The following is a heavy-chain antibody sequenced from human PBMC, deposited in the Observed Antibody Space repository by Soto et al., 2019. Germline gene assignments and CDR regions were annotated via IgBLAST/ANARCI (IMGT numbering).Heavy chain of an antibody. J-gene: IGHJ4*02. Sequence: EVRLLESGGALVQPGGSLRLSCAASGFTFSSYAMSWVRQAPGKGLEWVSVITGSGGSTKYADSVIGRFTISRDNSKNTLLLQMSGLRAEDAAVYYCAKARYNGGWYHVDYWGQGTPVTVSS. CDR2: ITGSGGST. D-gene: IGHD6-19*01. V-gene: IGHV3-23*01. CDR1: GFTFSSYA. CDR3: AKARYNGGWYHVDY.